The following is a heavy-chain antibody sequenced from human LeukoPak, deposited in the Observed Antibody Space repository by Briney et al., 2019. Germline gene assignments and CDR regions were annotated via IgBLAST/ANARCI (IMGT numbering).Heavy chain of an antibody. J-gene: IGHJ3*02. Sequence: GGSLRLSCAASGFTFSSYAMSWVRQAPGKGLEWVSAISGSGGSTYCADSVKGRFTISRDNSKNTLYLQMNSLRAEDTAVYYCAKDRTGANTNDAFDIWGQGTMVTVSS. V-gene: IGHV3-23*01. CDR2: ISGSGGST. CDR3: AKDRTGANTNDAFDI. D-gene: IGHD7-27*01. CDR1: GFTFSSYA.